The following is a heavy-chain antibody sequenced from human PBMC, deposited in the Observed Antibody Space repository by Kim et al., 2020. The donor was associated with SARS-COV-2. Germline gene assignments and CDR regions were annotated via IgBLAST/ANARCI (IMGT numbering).Heavy chain of an antibody. CDR1: GFTFSSYW. J-gene: IGHJ6*02. V-gene: IGHV3-7*03. CDR2: IKQDGSEK. Sequence: GGSLRLSCAASGFTFSSYWMSWVRQAPGKGLEWVANIKQDGSEKYYVDSVKGRFTISRDNAKNSLYLQMNSLRAEDTAVYYCARVGAVAGTEGGVYYYYGMDVWGQGTTVTVSS. CDR3: ARVGAVAGTEGGVYYYYGMDV. D-gene: IGHD6-19*01.